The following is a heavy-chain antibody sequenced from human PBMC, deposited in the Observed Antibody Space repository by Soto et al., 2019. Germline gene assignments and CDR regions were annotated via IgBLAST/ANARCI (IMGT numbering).Heavy chain of an antibody. CDR1: GYTIPRYG. D-gene: IGHD3-22*01. CDR2: ISANNGGT. J-gene: IGHJ4*02. CDR3: ARGSGYHYAFDY. Sequence: QVQLVQSGAVLKKPGASVRVSCKASGYTIPRYGFTWVRQAPGQGLEWMGWISANNGGTNYAQKFQGRVTMTTDTSTSTVYLELRSLRSDDTAVYYCARGSGYHYAFDYWGQGTLVIVSS. V-gene: IGHV1-18*01.